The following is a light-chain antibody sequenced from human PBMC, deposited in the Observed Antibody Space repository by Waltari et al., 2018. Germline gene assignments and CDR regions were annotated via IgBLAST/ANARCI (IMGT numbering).Light chain of an antibody. J-gene: IGKJ2*01. Sequence: VLTPSPGTLSLSPGETATLSFRAGQSLTKNYLAWYQQKPGQAPRLLIYGAYSRAAGIPDRFSGSGSGTDFTLTISRLEPEDSAVYYCQQYGSSIMYTFGQGTKLEIK. CDR3: QQYGSSIMYT. V-gene: IGKV3-20*01. CDR2: GAY. CDR1: QSLTKNY.